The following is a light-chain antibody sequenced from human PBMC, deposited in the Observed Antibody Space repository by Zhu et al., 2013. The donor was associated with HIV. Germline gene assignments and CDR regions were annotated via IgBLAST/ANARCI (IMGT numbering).Light chain of an antibody. CDR3: QYVNDNPA. J-gene: IGKJ3*01. V-gene: IGKV1-9*01. CDR2: AAS. Sequence: DIQLTQSPSFLSASVGDRVTIACRASQDIGKYLAWYQQKSGKAPKLLVYAASTLQDGVPSRFGGRGSGTDFTLTISGLQPEDFATYYCQYVNDNPAFGPGTKVDVK. CDR1: QDIGKY.